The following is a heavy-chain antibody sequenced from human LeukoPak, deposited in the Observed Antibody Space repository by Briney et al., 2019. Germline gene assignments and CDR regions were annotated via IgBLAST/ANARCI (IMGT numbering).Heavy chain of an antibody. Sequence: GGSLRLSCAASGFTFSSYSMNWVRQAPGKGLEWVSSISSSSSNIYYADSVKGRFTISRDNAKNSLYLQMNILRAEDTAVYYCARDAYGDYPEYFQHWGQGTLVTVSS. CDR3: ARDAYGDYPEYFQH. J-gene: IGHJ1*01. D-gene: IGHD4-17*01. CDR1: GFTFSSYS. V-gene: IGHV3-21*01. CDR2: ISSSSSNI.